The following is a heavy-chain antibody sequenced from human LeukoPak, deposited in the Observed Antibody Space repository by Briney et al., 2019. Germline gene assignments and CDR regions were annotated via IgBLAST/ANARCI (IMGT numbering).Heavy chain of an antibody. CDR3: ARDRVTYGDKGY. V-gene: IGHV4-39*07. CDR2: IYYSGST. CDR1: GGSISSSSYY. D-gene: IGHD4-17*01. Sequence: SETLSLTCTVSGGSISSSSYYWGWIRQPPGKGLEWIGSIYYSGSTYYNPSLKSRVTISVDTSKNQFSLKLSSVTAADTAVYYCARDRVTYGDKGYWGQGTLVTVSS. J-gene: IGHJ4*02.